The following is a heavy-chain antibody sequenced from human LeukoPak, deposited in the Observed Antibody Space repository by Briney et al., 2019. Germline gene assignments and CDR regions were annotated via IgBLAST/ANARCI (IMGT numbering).Heavy chain of an antibody. D-gene: IGHD1-1*01. CDR1: GFTFYIYA. Sequence: PGRSLRLSCAASGFTFYIYAIHWVRQAPGKGLQWVAIIGDDGSHKDYADSVKGRFTISRDNSKNTLYLQMNSLRAEDTAVYYCARDTTGHYDCWGQGTLVTVSS. CDR2: IGDDGSHK. V-gene: IGHV3-30-3*01. J-gene: IGHJ4*02. CDR3: ARDTTGHYDC.